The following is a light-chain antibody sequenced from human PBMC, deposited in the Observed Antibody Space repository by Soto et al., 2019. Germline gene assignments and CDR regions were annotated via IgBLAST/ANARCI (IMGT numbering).Light chain of an antibody. CDR2: DVN. J-gene: IGLJ2*01. CDR3: CSYAGNYRV. Sequence: QSALTQPRSVSGSPGQSVTISCTGTSSDVGGYDFVYWYQQHPGKAPKLIIYDVNKRPSGVPDRFSGSKSGNTASLTISGLQAEDEADYCCCSYAGNYRVFGGGTKLTVL. V-gene: IGLV2-11*01. CDR1: SSDVGGYDF.